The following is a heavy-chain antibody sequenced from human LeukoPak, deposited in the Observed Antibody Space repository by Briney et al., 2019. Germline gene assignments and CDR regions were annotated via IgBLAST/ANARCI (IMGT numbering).Heavy chain of an antibody. CDR2: IIPIFGTA. CDR1: GVTFRSYA. Sequence: GASVKVSCKASGVTFRSYAMSWARQAPGQGLEWMGGIIPIFGTANYAQKFQGRVTITADESTSTAYMELSSLRSEDTAVYYCAVGYYDSSGPFDYWGQGTLVTVSS. J-gene: IGHJ4*02. CDR3: AVGYYDSSGPFDY. V-gene: IGHV1-69*13. D-gene: IGHD3-22*01.